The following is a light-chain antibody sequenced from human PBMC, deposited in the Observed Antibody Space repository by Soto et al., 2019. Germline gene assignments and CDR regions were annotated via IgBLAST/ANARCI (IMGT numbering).Light chain of an antibody. V-gene: IGLV2-14*01. Sequence: QSALTQPRSVSGSPGQSVTISCTGTSSDVGGYNHVSWYQQHPGKAPKLLIYEVTNRPSGVSNRFSGSKSGNTASLTISGLQAEDEANYYCNSYTTLSNRVFGTGTKVTVL. CDR3: NSYTTLSNRV. CDR2: EVT. J-gene: IGLJ1*01. CDR1: SSDVGGYNH.